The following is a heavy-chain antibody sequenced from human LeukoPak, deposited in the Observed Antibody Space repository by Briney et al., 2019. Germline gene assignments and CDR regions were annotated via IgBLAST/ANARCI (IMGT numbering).Heavy chain of an antibody. D-gene: IGHD2-21*02. CDR1: GFTFSDYY. CDR2: ISTSGSTI. CDR3: ARTYCGGDCYSPYFQH. V-gene: IGHV3-11*01. Sequence: PGGSLRLSCAASGFTFSDYYMSWIRQAPGKGLEWVSYISTSGSTIYYADSVKGRFTISRDNAKNSLYLQMNSLRAEDTAVYYCARTYCGGDCYSPYFQHWGQGTLVTVSS. J-gene: IGHJ1*01.